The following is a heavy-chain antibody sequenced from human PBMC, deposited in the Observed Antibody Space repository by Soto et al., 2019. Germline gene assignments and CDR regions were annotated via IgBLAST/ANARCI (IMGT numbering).Heavy chain of an antibody. Sequence: GESLKISCATSDFTFSAYTMAWVRQAPGKGLEWVSSISSTGTHTYYADSLSGRFTISRDNAKDSLYLEMNSLRAEDTAVYYCAREATTFYYGSGRPTPFAYWGQGTLVTVSS. J-gene: IGHJ4*02. CDR2: ISSTGTHT. CDR3: AREATTFYYGSGRPTPFAY. CDR1: DFTFSAYT. V-gene: IGHV3-21*01. D-gene: IGHD3-10*01.